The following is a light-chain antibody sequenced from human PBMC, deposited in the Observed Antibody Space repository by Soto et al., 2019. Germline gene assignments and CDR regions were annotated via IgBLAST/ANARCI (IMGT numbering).Light chain of an antibody. V-gene: IGKV1-39*01. CDR3: QQSYSSPIT. Sequence: DIQMTQSPSSLSASVVDRVTITCLASQSISNYLNWYQQKPGKAPKLLIYAASSLQSGVPSRFSGSGSGTDLTLTISSLQPEDFATYYCQQSYSSPITFGQGTRLEIK. J-gene: IGKJ5*01. CDR2: AAS. CDR1: QSISNY.